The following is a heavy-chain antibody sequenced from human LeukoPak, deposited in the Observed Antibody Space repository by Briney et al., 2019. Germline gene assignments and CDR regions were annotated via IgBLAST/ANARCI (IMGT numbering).Heavy chain of an antibody. J-gene: IGHJ6*03. CDR2: INPNSGGT. CDR3: ARGSPTKNYYYYYMDV. V-gene: IGHV1-2*02. CDR1: GYTFTRYY. Sequence: ASVNVSCKASGYTFTRYYMHWVRQAPGQGLEWMGWINPNSGGTNYAQKFQGRVTMTRDTSISTAYMELSRLRSDDTAVYYCARGSPTKNYYYYYMDVWGKGTTVTVSS.